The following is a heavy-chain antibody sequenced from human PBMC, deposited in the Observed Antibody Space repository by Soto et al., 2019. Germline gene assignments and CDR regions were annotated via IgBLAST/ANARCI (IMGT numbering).Heavy chain of an antibody. CDR3: ARALGYSYGLYFDY. CDR1: EGTFSSFV. Sequence: QVQLVQSGAEVKKPGSSVKVSCKASEGTFSSFVISWVRQAPGQGPEWMGEISPVSDTPHYAQKFQGRVTITADESTSTAYMELRSLRPEDTAVYYCARALGYSYGLYFDYWGQGTLVTVSS. J-gene: IGHJ4*02. CDR2: ISPVSDTP. V-gene: IGHV1-69*01. D-gene: IGHD5-18*01.